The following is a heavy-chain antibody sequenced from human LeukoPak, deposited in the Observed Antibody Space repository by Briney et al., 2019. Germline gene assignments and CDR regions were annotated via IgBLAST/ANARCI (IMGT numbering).Heavy chain of an antibody. CDR1: GGSISSGGYS. D-gene: IGHD3-10*01. Sequence: SETLSLTCAVSGGSISSGGYSWSWIRQPPGTGLEWIVYIYHSGSTYYNPSLKSRVTISVDRSKNQFSLKLSSVTAADTAVYYCARGPSPYYGSGSYFGMDVWGKGTTVTVSS. CDR3: ARGPSPYYGSGSYFGMDV. J-gene: IGHJ6*04. CDR2: IYHSGST. V-gene: IGHV4-30-2*01.